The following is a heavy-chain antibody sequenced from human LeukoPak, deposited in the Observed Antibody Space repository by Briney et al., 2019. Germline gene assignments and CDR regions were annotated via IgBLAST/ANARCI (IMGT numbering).Heavy chain of an antibody. CDR1: GYTFTSYY. CDR2: INPSGGST. Sequence: ASVKVSCKASGYTFTSYYLHWVRQAPGQGLEWMGIINPSGGSTSYAQKFQGRVTMTRDTSTSTVYMELSRLRSEDTAVYYCATNDGGYYSRFYWGQGTLVTVSS. D-gene: IGHD3-22*01. V-gene: IGHV1-46*01. CDR3: ATNDGGYYSRFY. J-gene: IGHJ4*02.